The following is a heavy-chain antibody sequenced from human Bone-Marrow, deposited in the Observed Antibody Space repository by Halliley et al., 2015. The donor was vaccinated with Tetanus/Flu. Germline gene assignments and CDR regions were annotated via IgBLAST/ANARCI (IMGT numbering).Heavy chain of an antibody. V-gene: IGHV3-23*01. J-gene: IGHJ4*02. Sequence: YYADSVRGRFTISRDNSKNTLYLQLNSLRAEDTAVYYCAKIDHNNVHYYEILADYLVPFGYWGQGTLVTVSS. CDR3: AKIDHNNVHYYEILADYLVPFGY. D-gene: IGHD3-9*01.